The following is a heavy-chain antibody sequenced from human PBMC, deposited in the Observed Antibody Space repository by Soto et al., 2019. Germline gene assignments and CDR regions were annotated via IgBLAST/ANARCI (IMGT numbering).Heavy chain of an antibody. CDR2: ISYSGST. Sequence: SETLSLTCTVSGGSISSDSYYWGWIRQSPEKGLEWIASISYSGSTYYSPTLKSRLIISVDTSKSQFSLKLSSVTAADTAVYYCARDILQGAAYYFDYRGQGTLVTVSS. J-gene: IGHJ4*02. D-gene: IGHD2-15*01. CDR3: ARDILQGAAYYFDY. CDR1: GGSISSDSYY. V-gene: IGHV4-39*02.